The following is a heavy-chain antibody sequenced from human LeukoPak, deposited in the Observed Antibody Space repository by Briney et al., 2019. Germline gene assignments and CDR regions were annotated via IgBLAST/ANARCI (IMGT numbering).Heavy chain of an antibody. Sequence: GASVKVSFKASGYTFTIHYMHWVRQAPGQGLEWMGLINPSGSSTLYAQKFQGRVTMTRDMSTTTDYMELSSLRSEDTAVYYCAREASSGPDEYFQHWGQGTLVTVSS. D-gene: IGHD6-19*01. CDR1: GYTFTIHY. V-gene: IGHV1-46*01. CDR3: AREASSGPDEYFQH. CDR2: INPSGSST. J-gene: IGHJ1*01.